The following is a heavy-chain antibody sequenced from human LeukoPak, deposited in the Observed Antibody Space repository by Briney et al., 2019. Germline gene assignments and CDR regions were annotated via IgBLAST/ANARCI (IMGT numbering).Heavy chain of an antibody. J-gene: IGHJ4*02. CDR3: ARHYYDYVWGSYRASQIDY. D-gene: IGHD3-16*02. V-gene: IGHV5-51*01. Sequence: GESLKISCKGSGYRFTSYWIGWVRQMPGKGLEWMGIIYPGDSDTRYSPSFQGQVTISADKSISTAYLQWSSLKASDTAMYYCARHYYDYVWGSYRASQIDYWGQGTLVTVSS. CDR1: GYRFTSYW. CDR2: IYPGDSDT.